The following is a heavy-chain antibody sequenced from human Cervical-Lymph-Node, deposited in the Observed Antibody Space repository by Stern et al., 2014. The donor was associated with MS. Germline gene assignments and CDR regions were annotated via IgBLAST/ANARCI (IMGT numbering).Heavy chain of an antibody. CDR2: VYWNDDK. CDR3: AHRPPSGNSLFAY. D-gene: IGHD3-10*01. Sequence: QVTLKESGPTLVKPTQTLTVTCAFSGFSLATTGAGVGWIRQPPGNALEWLAMVYWNDDKRYNPSLKNRLTITKDTSKDLVVLTLTNMDPVDSATYYCAHRPPSGNSLFAYWGQGTLVIVSS. V-gene: IGHV2-5*01. J-gene: IGHJ4*02. CDR1: GFSLATTGAG.